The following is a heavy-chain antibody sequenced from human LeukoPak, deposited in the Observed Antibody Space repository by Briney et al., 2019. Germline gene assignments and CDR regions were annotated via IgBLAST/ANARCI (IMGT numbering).Heavy chain of an antibody. D-gene: IGHD6-19*01. J-gene: IGHJ4*02. CDR1: GFTFSTYW. Sequence: GGSLRLSCAASGFTFSTYWMTWVRQAPGKGLEWVANIEQDGSEKYYVDSVKGRFTITRDNAKNSLYLQMNSLRAEDTAMYYCVSGRGWTSDYWGQGTLVTVSS. CDR3: VSGRGWTSDY. V-gene: IGHV3-7*03. CDR2: IEQDGSEK.